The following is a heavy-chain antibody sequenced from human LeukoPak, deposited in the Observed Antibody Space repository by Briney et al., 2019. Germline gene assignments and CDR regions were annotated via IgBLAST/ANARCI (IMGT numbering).Heavy chain of an antibody. CDR3: ARDRSSSAAPSLSY. V-gene: IGHV3-48*02. CDR1: GFTFSGYG. Sequence: PGGSLTLSCAASGFTFSGYGMNWVRQAPGKGLEWVSYISISGTTIYYADSVKGRFTISRDNSRNSLYLQMNSLRDEDTAVYYCARDRSSSAAPSLSYWGQGTLVTVSS. D-gene: IGHD6-13*01. J-gene: IGHJ4*02. CDR2: ISISGTTI.